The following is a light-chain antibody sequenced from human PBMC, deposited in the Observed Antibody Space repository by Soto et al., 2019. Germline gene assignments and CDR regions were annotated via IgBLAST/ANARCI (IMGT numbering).Light chain of an antibody. CDR3: QHRAHWQLT. CDR2: DAF. J-gene: IGKJ4*01. V-gene: IGKV3-11*01. CDR1: QSVTTY. Sequence: EIVLTQSPATLSLSLGERATLSCRASQSVTTYLAWYQQKPGQAPRLLIYDAFYRATGIPDRFSGSGSGTDFTLTISSLEPEDFAVYYCQHRAHWQLTFGGGTKVLVK.